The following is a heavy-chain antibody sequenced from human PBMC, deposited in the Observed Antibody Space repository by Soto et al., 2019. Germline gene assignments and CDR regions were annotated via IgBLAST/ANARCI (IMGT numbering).Heavy chain of an antibody. Sequence: CGGSRFTLSRYAMHWVRQAPGKGLEWVAVISYDGSNKYYADSVKGRFTISRDNSKNTLYLQMNSLRAEDTAVYYCARDRINRITMIVGTFDYWGQVTLVTVSS. CDR1: RFTLSRYA. CDR2: ISYDGSNK. D-gene: IGHD3-22*01. CDR3: ARDRINRITMIVGTFDY. V-gene: IGHV3-30-3*01. J-gene: IGHJ4*02.